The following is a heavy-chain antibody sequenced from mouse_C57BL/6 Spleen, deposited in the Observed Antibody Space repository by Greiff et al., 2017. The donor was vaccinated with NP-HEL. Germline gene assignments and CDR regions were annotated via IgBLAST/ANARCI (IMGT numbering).Heavy chain of an antibody. V-gene: IGHV1-54*01. CDR3: ARGFGDAY. CDR1: FSSFPPSF. CDR2: INPGSGGT. Sequence: RKESGEERGREGTSVPSPFPSSFSSFPPSFLSFFPHIPLHCLEWIGVINPGSGGTNYNEKFKGKATLTADKSSSTAYMQLSSLTSEDSAVYFCARGFGDAYWGQGTLVTVSA. J-gene: IGHJ3*01.